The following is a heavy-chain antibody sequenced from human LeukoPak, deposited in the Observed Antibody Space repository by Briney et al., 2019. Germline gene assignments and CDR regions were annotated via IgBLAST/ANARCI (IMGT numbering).Heavy chain of an antibody. CDR2: IYYSGST. D-gene: IGHD3-22*01. V-gene: IGHV4-31*03. CDR3: ARDSYYYDSSGPRAYYFDY. Sequence: SETLSLTCTVSGGSISSGGYYWSWIRQHPGKGLEWIGYIYYSGSTYYNPSLKSRVTISVDTSKNQFSLKLSPVTAADTAVYYCARDSYYYDSSGPRAYYFDYWGQGTLVTVSS. CDR1: GGSISSGGYY. J-gene: IGHJ4*02.